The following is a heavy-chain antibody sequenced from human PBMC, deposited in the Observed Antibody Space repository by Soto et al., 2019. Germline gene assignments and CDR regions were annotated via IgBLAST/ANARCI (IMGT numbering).Heavy chain of an antibody. CDR2: IYYSGST. D-gene: IGHD1-26*01. J-gene: IGHJ3*02. CDR1: GGSISSSSYY. Sequence: QLQLQESGPGLVKPSETLSLTCTVSGGSISSSSYYWGWIRQPPGKGLEWIGSIYYSGSTYYNPSLKSRVTIXXDXSMXQFSLKLSSVTAADTAVYYCARHGVVGATSYAFDIWGQGTMVTVSS. CDR3: ARHGVVGATSYAFDI. V-gene: IGHV4-39*01.